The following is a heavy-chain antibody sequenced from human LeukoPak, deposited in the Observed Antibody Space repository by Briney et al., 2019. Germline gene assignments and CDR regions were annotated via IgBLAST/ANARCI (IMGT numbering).Heavy chain of an antibody. J-gene: IGHJ4*02. Sequence: PGGSLRLSCAASGFTFSIYGMHWVREAPGKGLEWGAVIWYDGSNTYYADSAKGGFTISRDNSKNTLYLQMNSLRAEDTAVYYCARDFSVGATTGDYWGQGTLVTVSS. CDR1: GFTFSIYG. CDR3: ARDFSVGATTGDY. V-gene: IGHV3-33*01. CDR2: IWYDGSNT. D-gene: IGHD1-26*01.